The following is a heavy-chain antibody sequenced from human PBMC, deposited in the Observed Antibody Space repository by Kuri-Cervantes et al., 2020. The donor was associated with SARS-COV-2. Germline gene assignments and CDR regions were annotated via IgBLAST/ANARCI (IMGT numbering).Heavy chain of an antibody. Sequence: ESLKISCTVSGGSISSYYWSWIRQPPGKGPEWIGYIYYSGSTNYNPSLKSRVTISVDTSKNQFSLKLSSVTAADTAVYYCARGTTVTTFYYYYYGMDVWGQGTTVTVSS. CDR1: GGSISSYY. D-gene: IGHD4-17*01. CDR2: IYYSGST. CDR3: ARGTTVTTFYYYYYGMDV. J-gene: IGHJ6*02. V-gene: IGHV4-59*12.